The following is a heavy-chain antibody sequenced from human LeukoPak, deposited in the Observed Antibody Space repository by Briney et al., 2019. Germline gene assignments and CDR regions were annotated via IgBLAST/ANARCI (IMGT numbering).Heavy chain of an antibody. CDR2: ISGSGGST. Sequence: GSLRLSCAASGFTFSSYAMSWVRQAPGTGLEWVSAISGSGGSTYYADSVKGRFTISRDNSKNTLYLQMNSLRAEDTAVYYCAKVVERLGELFFDYWGQGTLVTVSS. J-gene: IGHJ4*02. V-gene: IGHV3-23*01. D-gene: IGHD3-16*01. CDR3: AKVVERLGELFFDY. CDR1: GFTFSSYA.